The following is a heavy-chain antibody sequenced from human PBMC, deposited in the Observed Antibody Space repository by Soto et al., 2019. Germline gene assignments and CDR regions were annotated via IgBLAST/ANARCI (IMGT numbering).Heavy chain of an antibody. CDR3: AKYHREYSGYGIDY. Sequence: GGSLRLSCAASGFTFSSYGMHWVRQAPGKGLEWVAVISYDGSNKYYADSVKGRFTISRDNSKNTLYLQMNSLRAEDTAVYYCAKYHREYSGYGIDYWGQGTLVTVSS. V-gene: IGHV3-30*18. CDR1: GFTFSSYG. J-gene: IGHJ4*02. CDR2: ISYDGSNK. D-gene: IGHD5-12*01.